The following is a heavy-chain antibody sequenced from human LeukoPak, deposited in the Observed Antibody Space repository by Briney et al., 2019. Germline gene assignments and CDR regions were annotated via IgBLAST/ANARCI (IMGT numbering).Heavy chain of an antibody. CDR2: ISGSGGST. CDR3: AKDRIGQWLALFDY. J-gene: IGHJ4*02. D-gene: IGHD6-19*01. CDR1: GFSFDDYG. V-gene: IGHV3-23*01. Sequence: GGSLRLSCAVSGFSFDDYGMNWVRQAPGKGLGWVSAISGSGGSTYYADSVKGRFTISRDNSKNTLYLQMNSLRAEDTAVYYCAKDRIGQWLALFDYWGQGTLVTVSS.